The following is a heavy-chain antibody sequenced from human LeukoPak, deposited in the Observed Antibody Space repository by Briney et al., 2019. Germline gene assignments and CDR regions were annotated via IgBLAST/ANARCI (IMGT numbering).Heavy chain of an antibody. CDR2: TTINGGRT. V-gene: IGHV3-23*01. CDR1: GFTFNNYA. Sequence: GGSLRLSCAASGFTFNNYAMNWVRQAPGKGLEWVSGTTINGGRTYYADSVKGRFTISRDNSKNTLNLQMNSLRAEDTAVYYCAKDRGSGWFGSDYWGQGTLVTVSS. J-gene: IGHJ4*02. CDR3: AKDRGSGWFGSDY. D-gene: IGHD6-19*01.